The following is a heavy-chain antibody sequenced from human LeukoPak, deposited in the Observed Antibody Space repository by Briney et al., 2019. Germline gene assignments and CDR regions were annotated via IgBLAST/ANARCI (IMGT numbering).Heavy chain of an antibody. J-gene: IGHJ4*02. CDR2: IKQDGSEK. D-gene: IGHD3-3*01. CDR3: ARGGYGFWSGYWSMMFDY. Sequence: PGGSLRLSCAASGFTFSSYWMSWVCQAPGKGLEWVANIKQDGSEKYYVDSVKGRFTISRDNAKNSLYLQMNSLRAEDTAVYYCARGGYGFWSGYWSMMFDYWGQGTLVTVSS. V-gene: IGHV3-7*01. CDR1: GFTFSSYW.